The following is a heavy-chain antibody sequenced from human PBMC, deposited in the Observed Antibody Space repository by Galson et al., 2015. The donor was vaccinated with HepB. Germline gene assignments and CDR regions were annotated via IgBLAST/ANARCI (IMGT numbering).Heavy chain of an antibody. CDR1: GFTFRDYV. V-gene: IGHV3-23*01. J-gene: IGHJ4*02. CDR3: AKGPRDTSFLWSGAY. D-gene: IGHD3-10*01. Sequence: SLRLSCAASGFTFRDYVMSWVRQTPGQGLEWVSGPTPRGETTYYADSVRGWFTISRDNSKNTLYLQMHSLRAEDTAFYYCAKGPRDTSFLWSGAYWGQGNPVTVSS. CDR2: PTPRGETT.